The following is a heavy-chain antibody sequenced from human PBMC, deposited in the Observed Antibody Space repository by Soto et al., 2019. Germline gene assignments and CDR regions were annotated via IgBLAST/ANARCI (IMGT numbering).Heavy chain of an antibody. CDR1: GDSVTSDSYY. CDR2: ILSSGGT. V-gene: IGHV4-61*01. CDR3: AKGFSTGLYVDS. D-gene: IGHD6-19*01. Sequence: SETLSLTCSVSGDSVTSDSYYWTWIRQPPGKTLEWVGFILSSGGTSTNPSLRSRLSMSVDTSKNQFSMRLTSVTAADTGVYFCAKGFSTGLYVDSWGRGAQVTVSS. J-gene: IGHJ5*01.